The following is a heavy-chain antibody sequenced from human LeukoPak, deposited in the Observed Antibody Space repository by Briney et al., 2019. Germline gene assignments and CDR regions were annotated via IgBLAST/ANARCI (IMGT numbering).Heavy chain of an antibody. CDR1: GFMFSSSW. D-gene: IGHD3-3*01. J-gene: IGHJ6*03. V-gene: IGHV3-7*01. Sequence: GGSLRLSCAASGFMFSSSWMAWVRQAPGKGLEWVANIKQDGSEKYYVDSVKGRFTISRDNAKNSLYLQMNSLRAEDTAVYHCARAFGDFWSGYYPSYYNYYMDVWGKGTTVTVSS. CDR3: ARAFGDFWSGYYPSYYNYYMDV. CDR2: IKQDGSEK.